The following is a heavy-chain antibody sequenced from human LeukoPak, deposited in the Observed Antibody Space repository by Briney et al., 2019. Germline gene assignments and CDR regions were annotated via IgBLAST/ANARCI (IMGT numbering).Heavy chain of an antibody. J-gene: IGHJ4*02. CDR1: GYTFTSYD. V-gene: IGHV1-8*01. Sequence: ASVKVSCKASGYTFTSYDINWVRQATGQGLEWMGWMNPNSGNTGYAQKFQGRVTMTRDTSTSTVYMELSSLRSEDTAVYYCAREKSSNPFDYWGQGTLVTVSS. CDR2: MNPNSGNT. CDR3: AREKSSNPFDY. D-gene: IGHD4-11*01.